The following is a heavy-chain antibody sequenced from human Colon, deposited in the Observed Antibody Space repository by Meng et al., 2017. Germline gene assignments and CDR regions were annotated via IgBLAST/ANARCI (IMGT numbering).Heavy chain of an antibody. CDR3: ATGLRRGDWFDP. Sequence: QGQIPQGGAGLLKPSETLSLTCAVSGGSFSGFYWSWIRQPPGKGLEWIGEIDHFGISNYNSSLKGRLTMSVDTSKKQISLTLTSVTAADTAVYYCATGLRRGDWFDPWGPGTLVTASS. V-gene: IGHV4-34*02. CDR2: IDHFGIS. J-gene: IGHJ5*02. D-gene: IGHD4-17*01. CDR1: GGSFSGFY.